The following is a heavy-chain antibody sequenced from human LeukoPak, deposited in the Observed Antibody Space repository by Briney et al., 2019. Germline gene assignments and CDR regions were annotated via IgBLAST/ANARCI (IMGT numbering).Heavy chain of an antibody. Sequence: PGGSLGLSCAASGFSFSNYAMTYAMSWVRQAPGKGLEWVSTITGSGSSTFYADSVKGRFTISRDNAKNSLYLQMNSLGPEDTAVYYCARDPYSGNYGNYYYYYMDVWGKGTTVTISS. J-gene: IGHJ6*03. D-gene: IGHD1-26*01. V-gene: IGHV3-23*01. CDR3: ARDPYSGNYGNYYYYYMDV. CDR2: ITGSGSST. CDR1: GFSFSNYAMTYA.